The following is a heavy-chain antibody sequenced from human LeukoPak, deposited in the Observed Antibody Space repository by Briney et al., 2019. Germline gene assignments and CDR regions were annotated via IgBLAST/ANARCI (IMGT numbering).Heavy chain of an antibody. CDR2: ISYDGSNK. V-gene: IGHV3-30-3*01. J-gene: IGHJ3*02. CDR1: GFTFSSYA. Sequence: GGSLRLSCAASGFTFSSYAMHWVRQAPGKGLERVAVISYDGSNKYYADSVKGRFTISRDNSKNTLYLQMNSLRAEDTAVYYCARSGGPLDAFDIWGQGTMVTVSS. D-gene: IGHD2-15*01. CDR3: ARSGGPLDAFDI.